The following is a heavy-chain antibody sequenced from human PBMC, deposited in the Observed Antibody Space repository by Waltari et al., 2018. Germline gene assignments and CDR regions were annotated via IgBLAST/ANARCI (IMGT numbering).Heavy chain of an antibody. CDR1: GGSFSGYY. V-gene: IGHV4-34*01. CDR2: INHSGST. CDR3: ARGKGSGWKYYFDY. J-gene: IGHJ4*02. D-gene: IGHD6-19*01. Sequence: QVQLQQWGAGLLKPSETLYLTCAVYGGSFSGYYWSWIRQPPGKGLEWIGEINHSGSTNYNPSLKSRVTISVDTSKNQFSLKLSSVTAADTAVYYCARGKGSGWKYYFDYWGQGTLVTVSS.